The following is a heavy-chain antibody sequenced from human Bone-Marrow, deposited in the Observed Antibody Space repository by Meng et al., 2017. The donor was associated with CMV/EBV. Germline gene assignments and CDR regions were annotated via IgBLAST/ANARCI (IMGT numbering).Heavy chain of an antibody. CDR3: ARFEVGVKTFDY. D-gene: IGHD1-26*01. CDR1: GFTFRSYG. J-gene: IGHJ4*02. V-gene: IGHV3-21*01. CDR2: ISSSSYI. Sequence: ESLKISCAVSGFTFRSYGMHWFRQTPGKGLEWVSSISSSSYIYYADSVKGRFTISRDNAKNSLYLQMNSLRAEDTAVYYCARFEVGVKTFDYWGQGTLVTVSS.